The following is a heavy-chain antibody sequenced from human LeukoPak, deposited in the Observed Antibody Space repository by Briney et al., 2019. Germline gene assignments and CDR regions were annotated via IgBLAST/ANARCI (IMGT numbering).Heavy chain of an antibody. CDR2: INPNSGGT. CDR3: DRDLPPVSIAAAGNGPPDY. J-gene: IGHJ4*02. D-gene: IGHD6-13*01. Sequence: ASVKVSCKASGYTFTGYYMHWVRQAPGQGLEWMGWINPNSGGTNYAQKFQRRVTMTRDTSISTAYMELSRLRSDATAVYYCDRDLPPVSIAAAGNGPPDYLGQGTLVTLS. V-gene: IGHV1-2*02. CDR1: GYTFTGYY.